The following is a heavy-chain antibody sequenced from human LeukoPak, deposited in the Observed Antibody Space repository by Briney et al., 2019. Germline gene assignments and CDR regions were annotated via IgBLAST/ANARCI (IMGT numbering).Heavy chain of an antibody. CDR2: IFADDLT. CDR3: ARADSSGYQRQFDY. J-gene: IGHJ4*02. D-gene: IGHD3-22*01. V-gene: IGHV3-53*01. CDR1: GFSVSDHY. Sequence: GGSLRLSCVVSGFSVSDHYMSWVRQAPGKGLQWLSVIFADDLTYYEDSVKGRFTISRDISKNTLYLQMNSLRAEDTAVYYCARADSSGYQRQFDYWGQGTLVTVSS.